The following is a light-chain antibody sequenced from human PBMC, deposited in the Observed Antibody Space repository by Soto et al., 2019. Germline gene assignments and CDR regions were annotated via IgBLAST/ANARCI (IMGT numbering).Light chain of an antibody. CDR3: CSFAGGGNPVL. Sequence: QSALTQPPSASGSLGQSVTISCTGTSSDVGGYNYVSWHQQHPGKAPKVMIYEVTKRPPGVPDRFSGSKSGNTASLTVSGLQAEDEDDYYCCSFAGGGNPVLLGGGTKLTVL. V-gene: IGLV2-8*01. CDR2: EVT. CDR1: SSDVGGYNY. J-gene: IGLJ2*01.